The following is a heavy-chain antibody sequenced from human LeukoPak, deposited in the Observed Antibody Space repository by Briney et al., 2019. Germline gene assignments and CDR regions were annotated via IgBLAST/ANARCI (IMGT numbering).Heavy chain of an antibody. J-gene: IGHJ6*02. CDR3: ANQKSYYYYGMDV. V-gene: IGHV3-23*01. CDR1: GFTFSSYA. CDR2: ISGSGGST. Sequence: GAFLRLSCAASGFTFSSYAMSWVRQAPGKGLEWVSAISGSGGSTYYADSVKGRFTISRDNSKNTLYLQMNSLRAEDTAVYYCANQKSYYYYGMDVWGQGTTVTVSS.